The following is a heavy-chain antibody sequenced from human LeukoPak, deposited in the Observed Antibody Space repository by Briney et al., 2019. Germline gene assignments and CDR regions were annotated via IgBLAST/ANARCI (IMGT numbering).Heavy chain of an antibody. CDR1: GDSISSNYW. V-gene: IGHV4-4*02. D-gene: IGHD3-9*01. CDR2: IFHTGST. CDR3: ARDVFYGLLPGPNEAFDI. J-gene: IGHJ3*02. Sequence: SGTLSLTCTVSGDSISSNYWWTWVRQPPGKGLEWIGEIFHTGSTNYNPSLKSRVTISVDKSTNLFSLNLTSVSAADTAVYYCARDVFYGLLPGPNEAFDIWGQGTRVTVSS.